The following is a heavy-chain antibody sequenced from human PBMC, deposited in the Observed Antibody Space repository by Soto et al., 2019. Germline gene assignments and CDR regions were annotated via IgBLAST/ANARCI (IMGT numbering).Heavy chain of an antibody. D-gene: IGHD5-12*01. V-gene: IGHV2-26*01. Sequence: DSAPTPVNPTETLTLTGTVSGFSLSNARMGVSWIHQPPGKALEWLAHIFSNDEKSYSTSLKSRLTISKDTSKSQVVLTMTNMDPVDTATYYCARILVSSRDGYNPDYWGQGTLVTVSS. CDR3: ARILVSSRDGYNPDY. J-gene: IGHJ4*02. CDR2: IFSNDEK. CDR1: GFSLSNARMG.